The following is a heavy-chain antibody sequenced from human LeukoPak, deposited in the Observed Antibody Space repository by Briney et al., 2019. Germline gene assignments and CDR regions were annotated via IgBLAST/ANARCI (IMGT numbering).Heavy chain of an antibody. D-gene: IGHD1-14*01. CDR2: LYYSGST. J-gene: IGHJ3*02. CDR1: GYSISSGYY. Sequence: PSETLSLTCTVSGYSISSGYYWGWIRQPPGEGLEWIGSLYYSGSTYSNPSLKSRVTISVDTSKNQFSLKLSSVTAADTAVYYCARRGISYVDAFDIWGQGTMVTVSS. V-gene: IGHV4-38-2*02. CDR3: ARRGISYVDAFDI.